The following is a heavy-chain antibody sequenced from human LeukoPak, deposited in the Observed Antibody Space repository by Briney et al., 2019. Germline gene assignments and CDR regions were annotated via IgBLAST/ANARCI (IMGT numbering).Heavy chain of an antibody. CDR2: IIPIFGTA. J-gene: IGHJ6*02. Sequence: ASVKVSCKASGGTFSSYAISWVRQAPGQGLEWMGGIIPIFGTANYAQKFQGRVTITADESTSTAYMELSSLRSEDTAVYYCARVGSGYYYSSPDGMDVWGQGTTVTVSS. V-gene: IGHV1-69*13. CDR3: ARVGSGYYYSSPDGMDV. CDR1: GGTFSSYA. D-gene: IGHD3-22*01.